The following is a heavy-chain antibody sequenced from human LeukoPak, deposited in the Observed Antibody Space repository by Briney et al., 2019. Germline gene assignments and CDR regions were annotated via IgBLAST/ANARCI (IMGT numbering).Heavy chain of an antibody. CDR1: GYTFTSSD. V-gene: IGHV1-8*01. CDR3: ARGSRRDGYNTLVDS. CDR2: MNPNSGNT. J-gene: IGHJ4*02. Sequence: ASVKVSCKASGYTFTSSDINWVREATGHGLEWMGWMNPNSGNTGYAQKFQGRVTMTRNTSISTAYMELCSLRSEDTAVYYCARGSRRDGYNTLVDSWGQGTLVTVSS. D-gene: IGHD5-24*01.